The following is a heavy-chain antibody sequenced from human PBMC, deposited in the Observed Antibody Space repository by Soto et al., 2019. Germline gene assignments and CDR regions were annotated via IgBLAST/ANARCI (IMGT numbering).Heavy chain of an antibody. CDR1: GFTFSSYE. CDR3: ASSPDYFDY. J-gene: IGHJ4*02. CDR2: ISSSGSTI. Sequence: GGSLRLSCAASGFTFSSYEMNWVRQAPGKGLEWVSYISSSGSTIYYADSVKGRFTISRDNAKNSLYLQMNSLRAEDTAVYYCASSPDYFDYWGQGTLVTVSS. V-gene: IGHV3-48*03.